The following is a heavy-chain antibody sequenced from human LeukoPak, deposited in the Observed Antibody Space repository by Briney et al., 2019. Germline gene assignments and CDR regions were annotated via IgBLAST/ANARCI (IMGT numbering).Heavy chain of an antibody. D-gene: IGHD3-3*01. CDR2: IYYTGTT. J-gene: IGHJ4*02. Sequence: SETLSLTCTVSGGSISSGGYYWSWIRQHPGKGLEWIGYIYYTGTTYYNPSLKSRVSISVDTSKNQFSLKLSSVTAADTAVYYCARGRYDFWSGKYYFDYWGQGTLVTVSS. CDR1: GGSISSGGYY. V-gene: IGHV4-31*03. CDR3: ARGRYDFWSGKYYFDY.